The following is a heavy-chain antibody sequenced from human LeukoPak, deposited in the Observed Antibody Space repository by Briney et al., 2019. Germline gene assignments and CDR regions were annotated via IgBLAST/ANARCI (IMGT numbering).Heavy chain of an antibody. Sequence: ASVKVSCKASGYTFINYYIHWVRQAPGQGLEWMGIINPSGGSTSYAQKFQGRVTMTRDTSTSTVYMDLSSLRSDDTAVYYCAREIGPRQLHLWGAAFDLWGQGTLVTVSS. J-gene: IGHJ4*02. D-gene: IGHD5-18*01. V-gene: IGHV1-46*01. CDR2: INPSGGST. CDR3: AREIGPRQLHLWGAAFDL. CDR1: GYTFINYY.